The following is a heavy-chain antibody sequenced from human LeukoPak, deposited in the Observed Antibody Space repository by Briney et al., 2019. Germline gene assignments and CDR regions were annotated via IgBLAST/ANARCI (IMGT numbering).Heavy chain of an antibody. CDR2: IIPIFGTA. J-gene: IGHJ5*02. Sequence: GASVKVSCKASGGTFSDHAINWVRQAPGQGLEWMGGIIPIFGTANYAQKFQGRVTITADESTSTAYMELSSLRSEDTAVYYCARAWLRYFHWFDPWGQGTLVTVSS. CDR1: GGTFSDHA. D-gene: IGHD3-9*01. CDR3: ARAWLRYFHWFDP. V-gene: IGHV1-69*13.